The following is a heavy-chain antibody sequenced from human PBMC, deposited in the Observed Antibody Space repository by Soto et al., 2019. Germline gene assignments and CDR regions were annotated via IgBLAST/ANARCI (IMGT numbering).Heavy chain of an antibody. D-gene: IGHD4-4*01. CDR3: ARVGDSNYAFDI. CDR1: GYTFTGHY. Sequence: ASVKVSCKASGYTFTGHYMHWVRQAPGQGLEWMGWINPNSGGTNYAQKFQGWVTMTRDTSISTAYMELSRLRSDDPAVYYCARVGDSNYAFDIWRQGTMVIASS. J-gene: IGHJ3*02. CDR2: INPNSGGT. V-gene: IGHV1-2*04.